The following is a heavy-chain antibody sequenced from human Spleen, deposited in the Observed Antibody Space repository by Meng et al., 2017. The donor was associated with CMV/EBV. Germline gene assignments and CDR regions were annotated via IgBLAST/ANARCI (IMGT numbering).Heavy chain of an antibody. Sequence: ISSGDYYWSWIRQPPGKGLEWIGYIYYSGSTYYNPSLKSRVTISVDTSKNQFSLKLSSVTAADTAVYYCARRGIFGVAISEYYFDYWGQGTLVTVSS. CDR2: IYYSGST. D-gene: IGHD3-3*01. J-gene: IGHJ4*02. CDR3: ARRGIFGVAISEYYFDY. V-gene: IGHV4-30-4*08. CDR1: ISSGDYY.